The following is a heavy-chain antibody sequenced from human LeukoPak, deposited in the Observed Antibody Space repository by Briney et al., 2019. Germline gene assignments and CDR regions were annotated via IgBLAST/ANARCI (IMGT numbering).Heavy chain of an antibody. D-gene: IGHD3-3*01. J-gene: IGHJ4*02. CDR1: GGSFSGYY. Sequence: PSETLSLTCAVYGGSFSGYYWSWIRQPPGKGLGWIGEINHSGSTNYNPSLKSRVTISVDTSKNQFSLKLSSVTAADTAVYYCARVRRVATDYWGQGTLVTVSS. CDR3: ARVRRVATDY. V-gene: IGHV4-34*01. CDR2: INHSGST.